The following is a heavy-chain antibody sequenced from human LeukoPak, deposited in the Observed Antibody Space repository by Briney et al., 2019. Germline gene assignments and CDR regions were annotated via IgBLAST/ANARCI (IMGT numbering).Heavy chain of an antibody. J-gene: IGHJ4*02. V-gene: IGHV1-18*01. Sequence: RASVKVSCKAPGYTFTSYGISWVRQAPGQGLEWMGWISAYNGNTNYAQKLQGRVTMTTDTSTSTAYMELRSLRSDDTAVYYCARALVYGDFDYWGQGTLVTVSS. D-gene: IGHD4-17*01. CDR3: ARALVYGDFDY. CDR2: ISAYNGNT. CDR1: GYTFTSYG.